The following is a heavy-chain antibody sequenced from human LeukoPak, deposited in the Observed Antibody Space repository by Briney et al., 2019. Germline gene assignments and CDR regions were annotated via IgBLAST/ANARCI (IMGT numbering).Heavy chain of an antibody. Sequence: ASVKVSCKASGYTFTGYYMHWVRQAPGQGLEWMGWINPNSGGTKYAQKFQGRVTMTRDTSITTAYMELSRLRSDDTAVYYCATSRTTYADYEPPDYWGQGTLVTVSS. V-gene: IGHV1-2*02. CDR2: INPNSGGT. D-gene: IGHD4-17*01. J-gene: IGHJ4*02. CDR1: GYTFTGYY. CDR3: ATSRTTYADYEPPDY.